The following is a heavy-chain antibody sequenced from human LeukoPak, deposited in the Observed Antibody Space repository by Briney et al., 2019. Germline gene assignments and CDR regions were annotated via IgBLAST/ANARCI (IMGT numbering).Heavy chain of an antibody. Sequence: PGGSLRLSCAASGFIFSTYGMHWVRQAPGKGLEWVAVLSYDESYKFYADSVKGRFTISRDNAKNSLYLQMNSLRAEDTAVYYCARRQGSYFDTSGYYYGWGQGTLVTVSS. CDR2: LSYDESYK. D-gene: IGHD3-22*01. CDR1: GFIFSTYG. J-gene: IGHJ4*02. V-gene: IGHV3-30*03. CDR3: ARRQGSYFDTSGYYYG.